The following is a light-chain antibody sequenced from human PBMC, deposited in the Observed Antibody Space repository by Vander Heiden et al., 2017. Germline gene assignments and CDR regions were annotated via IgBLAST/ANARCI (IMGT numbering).Light chain of an antibody. CDR1: QTISNY. J-gene: IGKJ1*01. Sequence: DIQMTQSPSSLSASVGDRVTITCRASQTISNYLNWYQQKPGKAPELLIYAASSLHSGVPSRFSGSGSGTDFTLTISRLQPEDFATYYCQHSDNIPLTFGQGTKVEIK. CDR2: AAS. CDR3: QHSDNIPLT. V-gene: IGKV1-39*01.